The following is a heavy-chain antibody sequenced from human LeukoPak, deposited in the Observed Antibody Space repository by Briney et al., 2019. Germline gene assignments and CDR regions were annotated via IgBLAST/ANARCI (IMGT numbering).Heavy chain of an antibody. CDR1: GFTVSSNY. V-gene: IGHV3-53*01. J-gene: IGHJ4*02. D-gene: IGHD2-21*02. CDR2: IYSGGST. Sequence: GGSLRLSCAASGFTVSSNYMSWVRQAPGKGLEWVSVIYSGGSTYYADSVKDRFTISSDNSKNTLYLQMNSLRDEDTAVYYCARSVVTASSKHFDYWGQGTLVTVSS. CDR3: ARSVVTASSKHFDY.